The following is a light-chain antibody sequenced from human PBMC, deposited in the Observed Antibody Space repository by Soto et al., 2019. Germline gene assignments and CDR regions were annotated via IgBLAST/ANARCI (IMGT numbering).Light chain of an antibody. CDR3: CSDAGSNTLI. CDR1: RSDVGIFNY. CDR2: EVN. V-gene: IGLV2-8*01. Sequence: QSALTQPPSASGSPGQSVTISCPGTRSDVGIFNYVSWYQQHPDQAPKLLIFEVNKRPSGVPDRFSASKSGNTASLTVSGLQAEEAADYYCCSDAGSNTLIFGGGTKLTVL. J-gene: IGLJ2*01.